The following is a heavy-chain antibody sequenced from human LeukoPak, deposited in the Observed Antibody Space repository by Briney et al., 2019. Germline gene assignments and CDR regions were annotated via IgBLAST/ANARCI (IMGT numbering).Heavy chain of an antibody. CDR3: ARGTDTAMVVFDY. Sequence: SVKVSCKASGGTFSSYAISWVRQAPGQGLEWMGGIIPIFGTANYAQKVQGRVTITADESTSTAYMELSSLRSEDTAVYYCARGTDTAMVVFDYWGQGTLVTVSS. D-gene: IGHD5-18*01. CDR2: IIPIFGTA. V-gene: IGHV1-69*13. CDR1: GGTFSSYA. J-gene: IGHJ4*02.